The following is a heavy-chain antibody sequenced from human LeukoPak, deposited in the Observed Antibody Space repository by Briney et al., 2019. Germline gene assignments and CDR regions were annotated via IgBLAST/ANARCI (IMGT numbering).Heavy chain of an antibody. D-gene: IGHD4-23*01. CDR3: ARYIETPRRDLEY. Sequence: GGSLRLSCAASGFTLSSYWMSWVRQAPGKGLEWVARVKQDGSEKHYVDSVKGRFTISRDNAKNSVYLQMNTLRAEDTAVYYCARYIETPRRDLEYWGQGTLVTVYS. CDR2: VKQDGSEK. CDR1: GFTLSSYW. J-gene: IGHJ4*02. V-gene: IGHV3-7*01.